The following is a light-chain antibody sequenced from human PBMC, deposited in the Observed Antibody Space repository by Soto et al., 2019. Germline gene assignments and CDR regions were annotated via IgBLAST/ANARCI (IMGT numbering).Light chain of an antibody. CDR1: QSVSSSY. CDR2: GAS. J-gene: IGKJ1*01. CDR3: QQYGRAPARS. Sequence: EIVLTHSPGTLSLSPGERATLSCRASQSVSSSYLAWYQQKPGQAPRLPIYGASRWATVLPDRFSGSGSGTDVTLTISRVEPEDFAVYYCQQYGRAPARSFGQGTKVDIK. V-gene: IGKV3-20*01.